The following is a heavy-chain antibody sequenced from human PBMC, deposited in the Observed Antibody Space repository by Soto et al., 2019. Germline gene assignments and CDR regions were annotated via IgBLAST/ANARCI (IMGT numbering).Heavy chain of an antibody. D-gene: IGHD3-22*01. CDR2: INWNGGSK. CDR3: ARATQSYYDTSGYYSYVH. Sequence: PGGSLRLSCAASGFTFSSYWMHWVRQAPGKGLEWVAGINWNGGSKGYADSVKGRFTISRDNAKSSLYLQMNNLRAEDTAFYFCARATQSYYDTSGYYSYVHWGQRAQVTVSS. J-gene: IGHJ4*02. V-gene: IGHV3-20*04. CDR1: GFTFSSYW.